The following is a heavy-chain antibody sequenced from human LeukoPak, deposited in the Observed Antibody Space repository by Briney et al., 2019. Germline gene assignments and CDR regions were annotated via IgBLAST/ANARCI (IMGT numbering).Heavy chain of an antibody. CDR1: GFTFSSHA. CDR2: ISGSGNST. D-gene: IGHD5-12*01. V-gene: IGHV3-23*01. Sequence: GGSLRLSCAASGFTFSSHAMTWVRQAPGEGLEWVSSISGSGNSTYYADSVKGRFTISRDNSKNTLYLQMNSLRAEDTAVYYRAKDYGGGWLYYFDYWGQGTLVTVSS. J-gene: IGHJ4*02. CDR3: AKDYGGGWLYYFDY.